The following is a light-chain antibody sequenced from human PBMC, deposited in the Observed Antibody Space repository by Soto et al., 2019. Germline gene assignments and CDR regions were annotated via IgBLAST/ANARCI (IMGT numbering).Light chain of an antibody. CDR1: STDVGSYNF. V-gene: IGLV2-14*01. Sequence: QSVPTQPGPVSGTAGKSTTISCAGTSTDVGSYNFVSCYHQHPSKAPTLFISEFSNRPSAVSNRFSGSKSGNTASLTISGLQAEDEADYSCTSYTSNSAPYLFGTGTKVTV. J-gene: IGLJ1*01. CDR3: TSYTSNSAPYL. CDR2: EFS.